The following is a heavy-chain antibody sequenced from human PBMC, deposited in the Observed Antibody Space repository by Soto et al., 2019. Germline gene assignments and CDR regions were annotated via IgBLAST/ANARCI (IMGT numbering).Heavy chain of an antibody. J-gene: IGHJ5*01. D-gene: IGHD5-12*01. CDR3: ARELYSGYGNNGFDS. CDR1: GYTFTSHA. Sequence: ASVKVSCKASGYTFTSHAMHWVRQAPGQRLEWMGWINAGNGNTKCSQKFQGRVTITRDTSATTAYMELSSLRSEDTAVYYCARELYSGYGNNGFDSWGQGTQVTVSS. V-gene: IGHV1-3*01. CDR2: INAGNGNT.